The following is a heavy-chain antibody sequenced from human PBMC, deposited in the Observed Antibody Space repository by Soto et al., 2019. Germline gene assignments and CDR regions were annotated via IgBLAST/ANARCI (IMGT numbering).Heavy chain of an antibody. D-gene: IGHD3-16*01. CDR3: ARLGGGDNDAFDI. CDR1: GGTFSSYT. V-gene: IGHV1-69*02. J-gene: IGHJ3*02. CDR2: IIPILGIA. Sequence: QVQLVQSGAEVKKPGSSVKVSCKASGGTFSSYTISWVRQAPGQGLEWMGRIIPILGIANYAQKFQGRVTSTADKSTSTAYMELSSLRSEDTAVYYCARLGGGDNDAFDIWGQGTMVTVSS.